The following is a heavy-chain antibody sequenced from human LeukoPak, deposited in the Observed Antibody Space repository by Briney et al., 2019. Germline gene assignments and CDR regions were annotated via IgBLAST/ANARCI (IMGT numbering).Heavy chain of an antibody. CDR1: GFTFSSYW. Sequence: GGSLRLSCEAYGFTFSSYWMSWVRQAPGKGLEWVAHIKEDESDEYYVDSVRGRFTASRDNAKNSVNLQMNSLRVEDTAVYYCARWRGRQSEFDYWGQGTLVTVSS. V-gene: IGHV3-7*01. CDR2: IKEDESDE. D-gene: IGHD1-1*01. J-gene: IGHJ4*02. CDR3: ARWRGRQSEFDY.